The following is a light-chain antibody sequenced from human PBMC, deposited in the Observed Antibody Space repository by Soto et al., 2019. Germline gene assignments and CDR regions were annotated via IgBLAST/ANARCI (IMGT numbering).Light chain of an antibody. CDR3: QQYNSYSKT. CDR2: KAS. J-gene: IGKJ1*01. V-gene: IGKV1-5*03. CDR1: QSISSW. Sequence: DIQMTQSPGXXXXXLWXXXTVTCRASQSISSWLAWYQQKPGKAPKLLIYKASSLESGVPSRFSGSGSGTEFTLTISSLQPDDFATYYCQQYNSYSKTFGQGTKVDIK.